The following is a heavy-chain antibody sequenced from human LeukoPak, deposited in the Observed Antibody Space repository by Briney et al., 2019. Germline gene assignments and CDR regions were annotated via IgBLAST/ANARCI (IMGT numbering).Heavy chain of an antibody. Sequence: PSETLSLTCTVSGGSISSYYWGWIRQPPGKELEWIGNIYDSGTIYYNPSLKSRVTISVDTSKNQLSLKLSSVTAADTAVYYCATDSVGDTTAFDYWGQGTLVTVSS. CDR1: GGSISSYY. J-gene: IGHJ4*02. D-gene: IGHD1-26*01. CDR3: ATDSVGDTTAFDY. V-gene: IGHV4-59*04. CDR2: IYDSGTI.